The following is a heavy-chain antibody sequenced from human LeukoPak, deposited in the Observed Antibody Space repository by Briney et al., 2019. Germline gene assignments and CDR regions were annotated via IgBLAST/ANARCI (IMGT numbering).Heavy chain of an antibody. J-gene: IGHJ4*02. Sequence: GGSLRLSCAASGFTFSSYAMTWVRQAPGKGLEWVSRINSDGSSTSYADSVKGRFTISRDNAKNTLYLQMNSLRAEDTAVYYCARILGGSGRGTYWGQGTLVTVSS. CDR1: GFTFSSYA. CDR2: INSDGSST. V-gene: IGHV3-74*01. CDR3: ARILGGSGRGTY. D-gene: IGHD6-19*01.